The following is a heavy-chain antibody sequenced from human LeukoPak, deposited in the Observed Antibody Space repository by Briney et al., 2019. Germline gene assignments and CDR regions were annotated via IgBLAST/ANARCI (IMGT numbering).Heavy chain of an antibody. D-gene: IGHD3-10*01. CDR3: ARGELLLWFGELLHYYFDY. Sequence: GGSLRLSCAASGFTFSSYWMSWVRQAPGKGLEWVANIKQDGSEKYYVDSVKGRFTISRDNAKNSLYLQMNSLRAEDTAVYYCARGELLLWFGELLHYYFDYWGQGTLVTVSS. CDR1: GFTFSSYW. CDR2: IKQDGSEK. V-gene: IGHV3-7*01. J-gene: IGHJ4*02.